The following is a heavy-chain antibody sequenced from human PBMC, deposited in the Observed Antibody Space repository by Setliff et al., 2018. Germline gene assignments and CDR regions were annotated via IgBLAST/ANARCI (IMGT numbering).Heavy chain of an antibody. CDR1: GASIRSGSHY. CDR3: ARRDGSIIYREFFDY. V-gene: IGHV4-61*09. J-gene: IGHJ4*02. Sequence: SETLSLTCTVSGASIRSGSHYWSWIRQSAEGGLEWIGHIYTSGTTDYSPSFKSRVSIPADTSKNLVSLMLTSVTAADTAVYYCARRDGSIIYREFFDYWGQGALVTVSS. D-gene: IGHD3-10*01. CDR2: IYTSGTT.